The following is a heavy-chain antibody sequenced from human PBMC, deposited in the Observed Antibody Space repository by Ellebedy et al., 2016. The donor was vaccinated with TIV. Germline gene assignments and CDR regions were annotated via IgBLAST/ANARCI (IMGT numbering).Heavy chain of an antibody. Sequence: GESLKISCAASGFTFSSYAMSWVRQAPGKGLEWVSGIGGSGGSTYYADSVKGRFTISRDNSKNTVYLQVNSLRTEDTAVYYCARSGGIIYSYDFWGQGTLVTVSS. CDR2: IGGSGGST. D-gene: IGHD3-16*01. J-gene: IGHJ4*02. V-gene: IGHV3-23*01. CDR3: ARSGGIIYSYDF. CDR1: GFTFSSYA.